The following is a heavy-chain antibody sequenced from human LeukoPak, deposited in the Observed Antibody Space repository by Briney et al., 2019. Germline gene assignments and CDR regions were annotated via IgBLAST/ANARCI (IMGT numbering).Heavy chain of an antibody. CDR3: ARDYRQWLVRGDAFDI. J-gene: IGHJ3*02. D-gene: IGHD6-19*01. V-gene: IGHV1-18*01. CDR2: ISAYNGNT. CDR1: GYTFTSYG. Sequence: GASVKVFCKASGYTFTSYGISWVRQAPGQGLEWMGWISAYNGNTNYAQKLQGRVTMTTDTSTSTAYMELRSLRSDDTAVYYCARDYRQWLVRGDAFDIWGQGTMVTVSS.